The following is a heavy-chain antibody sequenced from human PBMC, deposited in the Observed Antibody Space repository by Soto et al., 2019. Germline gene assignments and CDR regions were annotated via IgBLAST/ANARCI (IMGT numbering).Heavy chain of an antibody. J-gene: IGHJ4*02. CDR1: GFTFSGSA. V-gene: IGHV3-73*01. CDR3: TRTSSALTVYGDYEVDY. CDR2: IRSKANSYAT. D-gene: IGHD4-17*01. Sequence: GGSLRLSCAASGFTFSGSAMHWVRQASGKGLEWVGRIRSKANSYATAYAASVKGRFTISRDDSKNTAYQQMNSLKTEDTAVYYCTRTSSALTVYGDYEVDYWGQGTLVTVSS.